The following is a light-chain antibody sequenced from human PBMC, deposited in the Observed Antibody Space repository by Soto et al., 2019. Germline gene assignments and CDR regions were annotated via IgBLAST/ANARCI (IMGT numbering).Light chain of an antibody. V-gene: IGKV3-20*01. CDR2: AAS. Sequence: EVVLTQSPDTVSLSPGERAALSCRSSQNFGSSYLAWYQQQRGQAPSFLIYAASSRATGIPASCSGSGSGTDFPLTISRLEHDDFAVYYCQPSGSSPPPFGQGTKVEIK. J-gene: IGKJ1*01. CDR3: QPSGSSPPP. CDR1: QNFGSSY.